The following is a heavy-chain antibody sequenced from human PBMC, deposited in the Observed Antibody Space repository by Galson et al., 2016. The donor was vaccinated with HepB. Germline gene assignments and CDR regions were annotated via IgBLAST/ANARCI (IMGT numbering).Heavy chain of an antibody. CDR3: ARSRGTYLAYYGMDV. J-gene: IGHJ6*02. CDR2: IYYSGST. D-gene: IGHD3-10*01. CDR1: GYSISSGHQ. Sequence: ETLSLTCNVSGYSISSGHQWSWIRQPPGKGLEWIGTIYYSGSTYYNPSLKSRVTLSADTPQNQFSLMLSTLTAADTAVYYCARSRGTYLAYYGMDVWGQGTTVTVSS. V-gene: IGHV4-38-2*02.